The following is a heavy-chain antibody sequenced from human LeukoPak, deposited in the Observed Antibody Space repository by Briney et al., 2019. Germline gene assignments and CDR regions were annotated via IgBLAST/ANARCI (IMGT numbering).Heavy chain of an antibody. Sequence: SVKVSCKASGFTFTNSAIQWVRQARGQRLEWIGWIVVGSGNTNYAQKFQERVTITRDMSTSTASMELNSLRFEDTAVYYCAADDLTRGYWGQGTLVTVSS. CDR3: AADDLTRGY. CDR2: IVVGSGNT. V-gene: IGHV1-58*02. J-gene: IGHJ4*02. CDR1: GFTFTNSA.